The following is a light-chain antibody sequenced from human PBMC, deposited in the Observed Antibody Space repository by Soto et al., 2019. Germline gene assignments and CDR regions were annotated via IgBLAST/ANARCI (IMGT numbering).Light chain of an antibody. CDR1: SSDVGSYNR. CDR3: SSFTSSNTWV. J-gene: IGLJ3*02. V-gene: IGLV2-18*02. Sequence: QSVLTQPPSVSGSPGQSVTISCTGTSSDVGSYNRVSWYQQPPGTAPKLIIYEVSNRPSGVPDRFFGSKSGNTASLTISGLRAEDEGDYYRSSFTSSNTWVFGGGTKLTVL. CDR2: EVS.